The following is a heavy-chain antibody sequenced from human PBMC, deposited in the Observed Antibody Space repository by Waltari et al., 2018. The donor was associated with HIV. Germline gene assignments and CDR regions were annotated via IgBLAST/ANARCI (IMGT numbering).Heavy chain of an antibody. V-gene: IGHV3-30*01. D-gene: IGHD2-15*01. CDR3: AREGIVAAPFDF. Sequence: QVQLVESGGGVVQPGGSLSLSCAASGFLFRDFAIHWVRQAPGKGLEWVAVISRDGSSKYYADSVQGRFTISRDNSKNSLHLHMNSLRPKDTAVYYCAREGIVAAPFDFWGLGTLVTVSS. J-gene: IGHJ4*02. CDR2: ISRDGSSK. CDR1: GFLFRDFA.